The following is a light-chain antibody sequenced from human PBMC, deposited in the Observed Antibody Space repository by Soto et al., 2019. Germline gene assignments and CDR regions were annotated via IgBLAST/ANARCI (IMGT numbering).Light chain of an antibody. CDR2: EVS. Sequence: QSALTQPASVSGSPGQSITISCTGTSSDVGSYNLVSWYQQHPGKAPKLMIYEVSKRPSGVSNRFSGSKSGNTASLTISGLQAEDEADYYCSSYISSSTLNVFGTGTKVTVL. J-gene: IGLJ1*01. CDR1: SSDVGSYNL. CDR3: SSYISSSTLNV. V-gene: IGLV2-14*02.